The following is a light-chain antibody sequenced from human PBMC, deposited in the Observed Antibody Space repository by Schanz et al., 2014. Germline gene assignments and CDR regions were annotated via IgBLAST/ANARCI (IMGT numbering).Light chain of an antibody. V-gene: IGKV1-5*03. J-gene: IGKJ1*01. CDR2: RAS. CDR1: QSISGW. CDR3: QQYKSPPWT. Sequence: DIQLTQSPSTLSASVGDRVTITCRASQSISGWLAWYQQKPGKAPNLLIYRASTLQSGVPSRFSGSGSGTEFTLTISSLQPDEFATYLCQQYKSPPWTFGQGTKVEIK.